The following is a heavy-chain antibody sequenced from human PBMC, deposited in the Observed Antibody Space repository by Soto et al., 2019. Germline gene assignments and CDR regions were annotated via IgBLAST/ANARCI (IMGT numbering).Heavy chain of an antibody. D-gene: IGHD2-2*01. CDR1: GFTFSNYG. Sequence: QVQLVESGGGVVQPGRSLRLSCAASGFTFSNYGMHWVRQAPGKGLEWVAIISYDGDNEYYANSVRGRFTISRDNSKNSLYLQSSCLRHEDTAVYYCAKVGGPVYSNSPCCPAKQSDYWGQGTLDTVSS. J-gene: IGHJ4*02. V-gene: IGHV3-30*18. CDR2: ISYDGDNE. CDR3: AKVGGPVYSNSPCCPAKQSDY.